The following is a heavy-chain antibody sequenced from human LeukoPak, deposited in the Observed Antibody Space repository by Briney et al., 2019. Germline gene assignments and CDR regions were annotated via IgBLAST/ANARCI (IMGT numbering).Heavy chain of an antibody. J-gene: IGHJ4*02. D-gene: IGHD6-19*01. CDR2: ISYDASNK. CDR3: ARPYSSGWYGDFDY. V-gene: IGHV3-30-3*01. Sequence: PGRSLRLSCAASGFTFSSYAMHWVRQAPGKGLEWVAVISYDASNKYYADSVKGRFTTSRDNSKNTLYLQMNSLRAEDTAVYYCARPYSSGWYGDFDYWGQGTLVTVSS. CDR1: GFTFSSYA.